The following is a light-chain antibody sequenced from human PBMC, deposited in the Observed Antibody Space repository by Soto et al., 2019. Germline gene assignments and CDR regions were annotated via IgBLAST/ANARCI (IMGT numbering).Light chain of an antibody. Sequence: EIVLTQSPGTLSLSPGERVTLSCRPSQSVSSTYLAWYQQRPGQAPRLLIYGASSRAPGIPNRFSGSGSGTDFTLTITRLEPEDFAVYYCQQYGRSLTFGGGTKVEIK. CDR1: QSVSSTY. CDR2: GAS. J-gene: IGKJ4*01. V-gene: IGKV3-20*01. CDR3: QQYGRSLT.